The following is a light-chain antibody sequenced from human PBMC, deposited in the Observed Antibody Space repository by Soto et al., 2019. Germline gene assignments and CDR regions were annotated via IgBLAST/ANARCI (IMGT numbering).Light chain of an antibody. Sequence: QSVLTQPPSVSGAPGQKVTISCTRSSSNIGAAYDVHWYQHLPGTAPKLLIYGNNNRPSGVPDRFSGSKSGTSASLAITGHQAEDEADYYCQSYDSSLSGWVFGAGTKLTVL. CDR2: GNN. V-gene: IGLV1-40*01. CDR1: SSNIGAAYD. CDR3: QSYDSSLSGWV. J-gene: IGLJ3*02.